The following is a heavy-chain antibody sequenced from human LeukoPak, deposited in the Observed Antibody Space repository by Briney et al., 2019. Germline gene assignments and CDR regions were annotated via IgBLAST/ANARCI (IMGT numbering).Heavy chain of an antibody. CDR2: IYSGGST. CDR3: ARATMVRGVKVFDI. D-gene: IGHD3-10*01. CDR1: GFTVSSNY. V-gene: IGHV3-66*01. J-gene: IGHJ3*02. Sequence: PGGSLRLSCAASGFTVSSNYMSWVRQAPGKGLEWVSVIYSGGSTYYADSVKGRFTISRDNSKNTLYLQMNSLRAEDTAVYYCARATMVRGVKVFDIWGQGTMVTVSS.